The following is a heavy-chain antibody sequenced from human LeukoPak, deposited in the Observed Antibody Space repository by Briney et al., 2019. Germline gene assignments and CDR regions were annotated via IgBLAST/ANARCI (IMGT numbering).Heavy chain of an antibody. CDR1: GFTVSTYA. J-gene: IGHJ4*02. CDR2: INRSGGRT. Sequence: QSGGSLRLSCAASGFTVSTYAMSWVRQAPGKGLEWVSSINRSGGRTYNAGSVKGRFTITSDDSKNMLYLQMNNLRAEDTAVYYCAKDYHSSGTYRDYWGQGTPVTASS. D-gene: IGHD3-10*01. V-gene: IGHV3-23*01. CDR3: AKDYHSSGTYRDY.